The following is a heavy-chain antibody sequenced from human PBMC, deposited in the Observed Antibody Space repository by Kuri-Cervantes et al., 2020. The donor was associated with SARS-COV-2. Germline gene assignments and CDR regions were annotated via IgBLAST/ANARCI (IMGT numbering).Heavy chain of an antibody. D-gene: IGHD6-13*01. J-gene: IGHJ6*02. Sequence: GESLKISCAASRFTFSSYGMHWVRQAPGKGLEWVAFIRYDGSNKYYADSVKGRFTISRDNSKNTLYLQMNSLRAEDAAVYYCAKDGVAAAVYHYYYYYGMDVWGQGTTVTVSS. CDR2: IRYDGSNK. CDR3: AKDGVAAAVYHYYYYYGMDV. CDR1: RFTFSSYG. V-gene: IGHV3-30*02.